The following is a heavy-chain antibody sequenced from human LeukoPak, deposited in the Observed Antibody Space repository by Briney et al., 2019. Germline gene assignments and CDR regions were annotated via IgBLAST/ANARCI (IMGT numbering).Heavy chain of an antibody. CDR2: ISYDGSNK. D-gene: IGHD3-3*01. CDR3: AKDLYDFWSGYDRS. CDR1: GFTFSSYG. V-gene: IGHV3-30*18. Sequence: PGRSLRLSCAASGFTFSSYGMHWVRQAPGKGREWVAVISYDGSNKYYADSVKGRFTISRDNSKNTLYLQMNSLRAEDTAVYYCAKDLYDFWSGYDRSWGQGTLVTVSS. J-gene: IGHJ4*02.